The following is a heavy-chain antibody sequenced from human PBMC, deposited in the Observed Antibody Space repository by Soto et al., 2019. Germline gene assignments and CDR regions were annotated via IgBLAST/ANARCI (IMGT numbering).Heavy chain of an antibody. D-gene: IGHD3-22*01. J-gene: IGHJ3*01. Sequence: EVQLVESGGGLVQPGGSRRVSCAASGFSFSNYAMNWVRQAPGKGLEWVSYISIGSGSIFYADSVKGRFTISSDDAKNSLYMQMNTLRDEDTAVYYCVRDDRWAFDFWGQGTMVTVSS. V-gene: IGHV3-48*02. CDR1: GFSFSNYA. CDR3: VRDDRWAFDF. CDR2: ISIGSGSI.